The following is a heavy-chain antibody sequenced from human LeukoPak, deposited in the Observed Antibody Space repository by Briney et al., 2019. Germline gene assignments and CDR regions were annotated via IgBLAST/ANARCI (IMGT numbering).Heavy chain of an antibody. CDR1: GGMFSSYV. D-gene: IGHD5-24*01. Sequence: ASVKVSCKASGGMFSSYVITWVRQAPGQGLEWMGGILPIIGATDYAQKFQGRVTITADNSTTTAYVELRSLRSDDTAVYFCARSRGAFEIWGQGTVVTVSS. CDR2: ILPIIGAT. CDR3: ARSRGAFEI. V-gene: IGHV1-69*06. J-gene: IGHJ3*02.